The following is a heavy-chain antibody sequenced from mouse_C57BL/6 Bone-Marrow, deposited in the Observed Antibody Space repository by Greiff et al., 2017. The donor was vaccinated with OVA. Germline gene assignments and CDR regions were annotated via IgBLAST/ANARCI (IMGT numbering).Heavy chain of an antibody. V-gene: IGHV12-3*01. CDR1: GFPITSGYY. J-gene: IGHJ3*01. CDR3: AGDPLRRGFAY. D-gene: IGHD1-1*01. Sequence: VQVVESGPGLVKPSQSLFLTCSITGFPITSGYYWIWIRQSPGKPLEWMGYITHSGETFYNPSLQSPISITRETSKNQFFLQLNSVTTEDTAMYYCAGDPLRRGFAYWGQGTLVTVSA. CDR2: ITHSGET.